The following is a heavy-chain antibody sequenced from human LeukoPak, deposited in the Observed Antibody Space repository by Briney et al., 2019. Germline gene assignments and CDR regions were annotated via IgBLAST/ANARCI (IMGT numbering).Heavy chain of an antibody. D-gene: IGHD3-10*01. V-gene: IGHV1-46*01. Sequence: ASVKVSCKASGYTFTNYYMHWVRQAPGQGLEWMGIINPSGGSTSYAQKFEGRVTMTRDTSTSTVYMELSSLRSEDTAVYYCARGGTTMMRGVIGMDVWGQGTTVTVSS. J-gene: IGHJ6*02. CDR2: INPSGGST. CDR3: ARGGTTMMRGVIGMDV. CDR1: GYTFTNYY.